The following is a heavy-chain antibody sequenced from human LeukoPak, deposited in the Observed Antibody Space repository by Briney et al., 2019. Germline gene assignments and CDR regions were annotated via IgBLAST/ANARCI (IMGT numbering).Heavy chain of an antibody. CDR3: ARSGYSYAAGAFDI. D-gene: IGHD3-3*01. CDR2: INGDGSIT. V-gene: IGHV3-74*01. Sequence: GGSLRLSCAASGFTFRSYWMHWVRQAPGKGLVWVSCINGDGSITSYADSVTGRFTISRDNAKNTLYLQMNSLRAEDTAVYYCARSGYSYAAGAFDIWGQGTMVTVSS. J-gene: IGHJ3*02. CDR1: GFTFRSYW.